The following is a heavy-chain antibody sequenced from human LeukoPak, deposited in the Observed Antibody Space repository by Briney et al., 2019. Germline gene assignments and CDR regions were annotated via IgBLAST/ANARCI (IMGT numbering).Heavy chain of an antibody. Sequence: GASVKVSCKASGYTITNYYMHWVRQAPGQGLEWMGIINPSGGSTSYAQKFQGRVTMTRDTSTSTVYMYLSSLRSEDTAVYFCASGYNRDYWGQGTLVTVSS. CDR1: GYTITNYY. J-gene: IGHJ4*02. CDR3: ASGYNRDY. V-gene: IGHV1-46*03. CDR2: INPSGGST. D-gene: IGHD5-24*01.